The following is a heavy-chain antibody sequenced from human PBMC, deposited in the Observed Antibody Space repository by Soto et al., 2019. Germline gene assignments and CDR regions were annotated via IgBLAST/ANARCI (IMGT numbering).Heavy chain of an antibody. V-gene: IGHV3-49*03. CDR2: IRSKAYGGTT. J-gene: IGHJ6*02. D-gene: IGHD5-18*01. CDR3: TSNTAMEYYYYYYGMDV. Sequence: GGSLRLSCTASGFTFGDYAMSWFRQAPGKGLEWVGFIRSKAYGGTTGYAASVKGRFTISRDDSKSIAYLQMNSLKTEDTAVYYCTSNTAMEYYYYYYGMDVWGQGTTVTVSS. CDR1: GFTFGDYA.